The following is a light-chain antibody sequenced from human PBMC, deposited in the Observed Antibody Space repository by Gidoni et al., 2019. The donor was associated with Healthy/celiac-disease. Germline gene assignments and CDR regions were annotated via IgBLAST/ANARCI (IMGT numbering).Light chain of an antibody. CDR3: QQYGSSPWT. Sequence: EIVLTQSPGNLSLSPGESATLSCRASQSVRSSYLAWYQQKPGQAPRLLIYGASSRATGIPDRFSGSGSGTDFTLTISRLEPEDFAVYYCQQYGSSPWTFGQGTQVEIK. CDR1: QSVRSSY. CDR2: GAS. J-gene: IGKJ1*01. V-gene: IGKV3-20*01.